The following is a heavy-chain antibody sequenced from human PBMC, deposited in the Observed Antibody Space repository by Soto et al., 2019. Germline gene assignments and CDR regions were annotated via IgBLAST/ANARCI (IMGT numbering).Heavy chain of an antibody. V-gene: IGHV3-66*01. CDR1: GFTVSSNY. Sequence: GGSVRLTCAASGFTVSSNYLSWVRQAPGKGLEWVSVIYSGGSTYYADSVKGRVTISRDNSKNTLYLQMNSLRAEDTAVYYCARDLRKFGSGYFTYYFDYWGQRTLFTVSS. J-gene: IGHJ4*02. D-gene: IGHD3-3*01. CDR2: IYSGGST. CDR3: ARDLRKFGSGYFTYYFDY.